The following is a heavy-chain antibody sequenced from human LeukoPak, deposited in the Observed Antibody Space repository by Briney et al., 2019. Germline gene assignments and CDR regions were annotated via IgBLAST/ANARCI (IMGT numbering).Heavy chain of an antibody. Sequence: SETLSLTCTVSGGSISSYYWSWLRQPPGKGLEWIGYIYYSGSTNYNPSLKSRVTISVDTSKNQFSLKLSSVTAADTAVYYCARGTYYYGSGSYFDYWGQGTLVTVSS. CDR1: GGSISSYY. V-gene: IGHV4-59*01. D-gene: IGHD3-10*01. J-gene: IGHJ4*02. CDR2: IYYSGST. CDR3: ARGTYYYGSGSYFDY.